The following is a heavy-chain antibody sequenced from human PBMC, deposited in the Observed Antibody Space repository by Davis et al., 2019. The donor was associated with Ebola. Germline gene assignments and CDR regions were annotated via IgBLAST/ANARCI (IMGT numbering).Heavy chain of an antibody. V-gene: IGHV4-38-2*02. J-gene: IGHJ4*02. CDR2: IYHSGST. CDR3: ARTGSGWYPTYFDY. CDR1: GYSISSGYY. Sequence: PSETLSLTCTVPGYSISSGYYWGWIRQPPGKGLEWIGSIYHSGSTYYNPSLKSRVTISVDTSKNQFSLKLSSVTAADTAVYYCARTGSGWYPTYFDYWGQGTLVTVSS. D-gene: IGHD6-19*01.